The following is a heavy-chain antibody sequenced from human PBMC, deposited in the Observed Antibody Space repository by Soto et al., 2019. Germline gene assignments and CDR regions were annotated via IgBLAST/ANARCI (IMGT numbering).Heavy chain of an antibody. V-gene: IGHV4-30-4*01. CDR1: GGSISSGDYY. J-gene: IGHJ4*02. CDR2: IYYSGST. D-gene: IGHD2-15*01. CDR3: ARGYCSGGSCYSWDY. Sequence: SETLSLTCTVSGGSISSGDYYWSWIRQPPGKGLEWIGYIYYSGSTYYNPSLKSRVTISVDTPKNQFSLKLSSVTAADTAVYYCARGYCSGGSCYSWDYWGQGTLVTVSS.